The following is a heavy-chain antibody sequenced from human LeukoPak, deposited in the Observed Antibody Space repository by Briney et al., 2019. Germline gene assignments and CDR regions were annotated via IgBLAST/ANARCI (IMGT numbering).Heavy chain of an antibody. CDR3: ARDGASDTAMVMYYYYMDV. V-gene: IGHV1-46*01. J-gene: IGHJ6*03. CDR1: GYTFTSYG. D-gene: IGHD5-18*01. Sequence: ASVKVSCKASGYTFTSYGISWVRQAPGQGLEWMGIINPSGGSTSYAQKFQGRVTMTRDMSTSTVYMELSSLRSEDTAVYYCARDGASDTAMVMYYYYMDVWGKGTTVTVSS. CDR2: INPSGGST.